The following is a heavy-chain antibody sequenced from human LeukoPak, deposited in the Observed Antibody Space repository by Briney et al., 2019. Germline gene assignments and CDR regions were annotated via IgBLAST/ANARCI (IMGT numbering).Heavy chain of an antibody. CDR1: GYTFTGYY. D-gene: IGHD4-17*01. CDR2: INPNSGGT. J-gene: IGHJ6*03. V-gene: IGHV1-2*02. CDR3: ARDRVTTVTNYYYYMDV. Sequence: ASVKVSCKASGYTFTGYYMHWVRQAPGQGLEWMGWINPNSGGTNYAQKFQGRVTMTRDTSISTAYMELSRLRSDDTAVYYCARDRVTTVTNYYYYMDVWGKGTTVTISS.